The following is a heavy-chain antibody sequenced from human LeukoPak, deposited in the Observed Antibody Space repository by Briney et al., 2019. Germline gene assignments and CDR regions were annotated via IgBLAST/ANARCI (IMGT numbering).Heavy chain of an antibody. CDR3: ASGEYYDILTGYYRD. D-gene: IGHD3-9*01. Sequence: GGSLRLSCAASGFTVSSNYMSWVRQAPGKGLEWVSVIYSGGSTYYADSVKGRFTISRDNSKNTLYLQMNSLRAEDTAVYYCASGEYYDILTGYYRDWGQGTLVTVSS. CDR1: GFTVSSNY. J-gene: IGHJ4*02. V-gene: IGHV3-66*01. CDR2: IYSGGST.